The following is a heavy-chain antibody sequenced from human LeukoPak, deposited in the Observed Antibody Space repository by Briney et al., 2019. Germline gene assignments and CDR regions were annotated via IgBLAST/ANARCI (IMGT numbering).Heavy chain of an antibody. D-gene: IGHD2-2*01. J-gene: IGHJ5*02. Sequence: GASVKVSCKASGYTFTGYYMHWVRQAPGKGVEGRGWINPNRGDKNYEKKFKGRVTMTRDTSISTAYMELSSLGSDDTAVYYCARAGYCSTSCYGWFDPWGQGTRVTVSS. V-gene: IGHV1-2*02. CDR1: GYTFTGYY. CDR2: INPNRGDK. CDR3: ARAGYCSTSCYGWFDP.